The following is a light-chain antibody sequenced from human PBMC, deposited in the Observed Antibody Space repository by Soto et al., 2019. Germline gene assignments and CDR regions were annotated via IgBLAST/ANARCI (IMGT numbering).Light chain of an antibody. Sequence: QSVVTQPASVSGSPGQSITTSCTGTSSDVGAYNYVSWYQHHPGKVPKLLIYEVTNRPSGVSDRFSGSKSGNTASLAISGLQAEDEADYYCSSKRDSSTLFVFGTGTKVTVL. CDR2: EVT. V-gene: IGLV2-14*01. J-gene: IGLJ1*01. CDR3: SSKRDSSTLFV. CDR1: SSDVGAYNY.